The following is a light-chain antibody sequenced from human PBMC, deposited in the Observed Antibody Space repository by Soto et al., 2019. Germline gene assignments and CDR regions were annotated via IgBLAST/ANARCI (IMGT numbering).Light chain of an antibody. CDR1: QSVSSS. Sequence: IVFTHSPSTRSLSPVERATLSFRASQSVSSSLAWYQQNPGQAPRLLIYDASNRATGIPARFSGSGSGTDFTLTISSLEPEDFAVYYCQQRSDWPPITFGQGTRLEIK. V-gene: IGKV3-11*01. CDR2: DAS. J-gene: IGKJ5*01. CDR3: QQRSDWPPIT.